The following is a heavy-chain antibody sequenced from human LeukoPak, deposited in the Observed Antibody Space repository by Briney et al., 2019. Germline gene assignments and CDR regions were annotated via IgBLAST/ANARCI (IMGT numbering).Heavy chain of an antibody. Sequence: ASVKVSCKASGYTFTSYGISWVRQAPGQGLEWMGWISAYNGNTNYAQKLQGRVTMTTDTSTSTAYMELRSLRSDDTAVYYCARELCTTAMDKNYYYYGMDVWGQGTTVTVSS. D-gene: IGHD5-18*01. CDR2: ISAYNGNT. J-gene: IGHJ6*02. CDR3: ARELCTTAMDKNYYYYGMDV. CDR1: GYTFTSYG. V-gene: IGHV1-18*01.